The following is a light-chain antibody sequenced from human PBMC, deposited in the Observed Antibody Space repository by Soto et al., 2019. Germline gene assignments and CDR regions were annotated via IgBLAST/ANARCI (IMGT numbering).Light chain of an antibody. V-gene: IGKV3-15*01. CDR1: QSVSSD. CDR3: QQYNDWPPST. J-gene: IGKJ2*02. CDR2: GAS. Sequence: EIVMTQSPATVSVSPGERANLSCRASQSVSSDLAWYQQKPGQDPRLLIYGASNRATGIPDRFSGSGSGPEFTLTIRSLQSEDFAVYYCQQYNDWPPSTFGQGTKRGI.